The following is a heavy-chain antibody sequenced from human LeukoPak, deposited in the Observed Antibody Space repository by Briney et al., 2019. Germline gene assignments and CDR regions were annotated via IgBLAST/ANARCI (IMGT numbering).Heavy chain of an antibody. V-gene: IGHV4-59*08. D-gene: IGHD3-22*01. CDR2: IYYSGST. CDR3: ARLSDYYDSSGYYGDRPNWFDP. J-gene: IGHJ5*02. CDR1: GGSISSYY. Sequence: SETLSLTCTVSGGSISSYYWSWIRQPPGKGLEWIGYIYYSGSTNYNPSLKSRVTISVDTSKNQFSLKLSSVTAADTAVYYCARLSDYYDSSGYYGDRPNWFDPWGQGTLVTVSS.